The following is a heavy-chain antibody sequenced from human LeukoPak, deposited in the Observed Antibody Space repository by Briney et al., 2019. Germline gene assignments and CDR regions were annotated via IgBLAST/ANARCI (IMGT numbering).Heavy chain of an antibody. V-gene: IGHV3-30*03. CDR1: GFTFSSYG. CDR3: ARDLSSAPHDENWAANRFDP. Sequence: GGSLRLSCAASGFTFSSYGMHWVRQAPGKGLEWVAVISYDGSNKYYADSVKGRFTISRDNSKNTLYLQMSSLETEDTAVYYCARDLSSAPHDENWAANRFDPWGQGTLVTVSS. D-gene: IGHD7-27*01. J-gene: IGHJ5*02. CDR2: ISYDGSNK.